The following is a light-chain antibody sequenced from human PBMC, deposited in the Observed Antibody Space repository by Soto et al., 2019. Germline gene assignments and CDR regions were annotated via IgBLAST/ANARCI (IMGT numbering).Light chain of an antibody. CDR1: SSDIGDYNY. Sequence: QSALTQPASVSGSPGQSITISCTGTSSDIGDYNYVSWYQQHPGKAPKLMIYEVSNRPSGVSNRFSGSKSGNTASLTISGLQAEDEAHYYCSSYTSSSTPYVFGTGTKLTVL. CDR3: SSYTSSSTPYV. CDR2: EVS. V-gene: IGLV2-14*01. J-gene: IGLJ1*01.